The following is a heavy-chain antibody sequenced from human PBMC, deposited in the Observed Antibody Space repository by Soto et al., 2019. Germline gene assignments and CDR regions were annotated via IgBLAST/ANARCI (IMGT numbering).Heavy chain of an antibody. CDR1: RFTFSDYS. J-gene: IGHJ4*02. CDR2: ISPRSSYI. Sequence: KPGGSLRLSCAASRFTFSDYSLNWVRQAPGTGLEWVSSISPRSSYIHYADSVKGRFIISRDDAENALYLQMNSLRAEDTAVYYCGTLIKTYYDDSSGYSQDYWGQGTLVTVSS. V-gene: IGHV3-21*01. D-gene: IGHD3-22*01. CDR3: GTLIKTYYDDSSGYSQDY.